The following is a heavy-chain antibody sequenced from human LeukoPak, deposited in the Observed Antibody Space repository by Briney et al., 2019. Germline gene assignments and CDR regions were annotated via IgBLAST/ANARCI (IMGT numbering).Heavy chain of an antibody. V-gene: IGHV4-34*08. CDR2: INHSGST. CDR1: GFTFSSYS. Sequence: PGGSLRLSCAASGFTFSSYSMNWIRQPPGKGLEWIGEINHSGSTNYNPSLKSRVTISVDTSKNQFSLKLSSVTAADTAVYYCAYWLSTVGWFDPWGQGTLVTVSS. CDR3: AYWLSTVGWFDP. J-gene: IGHJ5*02. D-gene: IGHD3-9*01.